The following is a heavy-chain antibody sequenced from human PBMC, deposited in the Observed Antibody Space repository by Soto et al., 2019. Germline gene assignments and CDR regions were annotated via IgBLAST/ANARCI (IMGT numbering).Heavy chain of an antibody. V-gene: IGHV5-51*01. CDR1: GYSFTSYW. D-gene: IGHD6-13*01. J-gene: IGHJ4*02. CDR2: IYPGDSDT. Sequence: PGESLKISCKGSGYSFTSYWLGWVRQMPGKGLEWMGIIYPGDSDTRYSPSFQGQVTISADKSISTAYLQWSSLKASDTAMYYCARGRGAAAGRDRYYFDYWGQGTLVTVSS. CDR3: ARGRGAAAGRDRYYFDY.